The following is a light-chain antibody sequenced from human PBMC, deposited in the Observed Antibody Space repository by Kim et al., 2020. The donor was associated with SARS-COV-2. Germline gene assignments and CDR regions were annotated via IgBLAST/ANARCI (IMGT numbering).Light chain of an antibody. CDR2: AAS. Sequence: DIQMTQSPSSLSASVGDRVTINCRASQSITTYLNWYQQRPGKAPKLLIYAASSLQSGVPSRFSGTGSGTDFTLTINSLQPEDCATYYCQQIHSSPPTFGRGTKLEI. J-gene: IGKJ4*02. V-gene: IGKV1-39*01. CDR3: QQIHSSPPT. CDR1: QSITTY.